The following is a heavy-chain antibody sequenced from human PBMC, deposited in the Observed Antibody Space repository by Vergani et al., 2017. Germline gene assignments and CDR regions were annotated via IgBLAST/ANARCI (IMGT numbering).Heavy chain of an antibody. J-gene: IGHJ4*02. CDR2: IEWDDDK. CDR1: GFSLTTSAMR. CDR3: ARDYRGDFFDY. V-gene: IGHV2-70*04. D-gene: IGHD4-11*01. Sequence: QVTLQESGPALVRPTQTLTLTCTFSGFSLTTSAMRVRWIRQPPGKALEWLARIEWDDDKFYNTSLKNRLSISKDTSRNQVVLTMTDMDPVDTGTYYCARDYRGDFFDYWGQGTLVTVTS.